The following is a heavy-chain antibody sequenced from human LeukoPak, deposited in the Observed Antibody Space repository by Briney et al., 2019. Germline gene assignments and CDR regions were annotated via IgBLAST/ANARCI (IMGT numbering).Heavy chain of an antibody. D-gene: IGHD2/OR15-2a*01. CDR1: GFTFSGHS. CDR3: ARAPHPSFHYFDY. CDR2: ISSSRTTI. J-gene: IGHJ4*02. Sequence: GGSLRLSGAASGFTFSGHSMNWVRQTPGKGLEWVSYISSSRTTIYYADSVKGRFTISRDNARNSLYLQMNSLRAEDTAVYYCARAPHPSFHYFDYCGQGALVTVSS. V-gene: IGHV3-48*01.